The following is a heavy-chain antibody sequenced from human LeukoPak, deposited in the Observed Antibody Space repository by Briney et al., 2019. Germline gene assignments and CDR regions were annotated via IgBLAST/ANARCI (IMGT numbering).Heavy chain of an antibody. J-gene: IGHJ4*02. CDR1: GFTFSSYA. V-gene: IGHV3-23*01. Sequence: GGSLRLSCAASGFTFSSYAMSSVRQAPGEGLEWVSDISGSGGSTYYAVSVKGRFTLSRDNAKNSLYLQMNSLRAEDTAVYYCARDSSGWYATFDYWGQGTLVTVSS. CDR3: ARDSSGWYATFDY. D-gene: IGHD6-19*01. CDR2: ISGSGGST.